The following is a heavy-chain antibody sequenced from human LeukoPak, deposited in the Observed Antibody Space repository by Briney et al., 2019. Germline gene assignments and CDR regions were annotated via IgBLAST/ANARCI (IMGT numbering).Heavy chain of an antibody. J-gene: IGHJ4*02. CDR1: GGSISRYY. V-gene: IGHV4-4*07. Sequence: SETLSLTCTVSGGSISRYYWSWIRQPAGKGLEWMGRIYTSGSTNYNPSLKCRVTMSVDTSKNQFSLKLSSVTAADTAVYYCARGRGYSTLYNFDYWGQGTLVTVSS. CDR3: ARGRGYSTLYNFDY. D-gene: IGHD2-2*03. CDR2: IYTSGST.